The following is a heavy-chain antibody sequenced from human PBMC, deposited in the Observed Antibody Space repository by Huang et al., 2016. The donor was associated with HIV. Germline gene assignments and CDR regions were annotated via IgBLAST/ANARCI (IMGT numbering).Heavy chain of an antibody. D-gene: IGHD4-4*01. CDR1: GYKFTSYW. J-gene: IGHJ4*02. CDR2: IYPCDSDT. CDR3: ARQRAYGSTYADY. Sequence: EVQLVQSGAEVKKSGESLKISCKGSGYKFTSYWIGWVRQTPGKGLEWMGIIYPCDSDTRYRPSVQGQVTISSDKSISTAYLQWSSLKASDTAMYYCARQRAYGSTYADYWGQGTLVTVSS. V-gene: IGHV5-51*01.